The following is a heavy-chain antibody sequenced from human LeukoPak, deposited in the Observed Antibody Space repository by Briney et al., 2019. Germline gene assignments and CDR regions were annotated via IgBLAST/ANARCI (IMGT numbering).Heavy chain of an antibody. J-gene: IGHJ5*02. CDR1: GGTISSYY. CDR2: IYYSGST. D-gene: IGHD3-3*01. V-gene: IGHV4-59*01. Sequence: SETLSLTCTVSGGTISSYYWSWIRQPPGKGLEWIGYIYYSGSTNYNPSLKSRVTISVDTSKNQFSLKLSSVTAADTAVYYCATTRADFWSGYYWFDPWGQGTLVTVSS. CDR3: ATTRADFWSGYYWFDP.